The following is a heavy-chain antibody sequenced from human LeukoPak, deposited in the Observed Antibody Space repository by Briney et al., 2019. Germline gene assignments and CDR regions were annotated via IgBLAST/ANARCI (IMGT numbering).Heavy chain of an antibody. D-gene: IGHD5-18*01. CDR2: ISSSSSYI. V-gene: IGHV3-21*01. CDR3: ARGSDTAMVGAFDI. J-gene: IGHJ3*02. Sequence: GGSLRLSCAASEFTFSNYGMSWVRQAPGKGLEWVSSISSSSSYIYYADSVKGRFTISRDNAKNSLYLQMNSLRAEDTAVYYCARGSDTAMVGAFDIWGQGTMVTVSS. CDR1: EFTFSNYG.